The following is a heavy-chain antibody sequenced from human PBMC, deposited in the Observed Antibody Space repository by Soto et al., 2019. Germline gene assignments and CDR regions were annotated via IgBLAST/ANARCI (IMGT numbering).Heavy chain of an antibody. CDR1: GGAFSSSS. CDR3: AEGGGGYDT. CDR2: IIPMFGTT. V-gene: IGHV1-69*01. D-gene: IGHD3-22*01. Sequence: QVQLVQSGAEVRKPGYSVKVSCKASGGAFSSSSINWVRQAPGQGLEWMGGIIPMFGTTNYAQKLQGRVTLTADESTSTAYMEMTDLRSEDTAVYYCAEGGGGYDTWGQGTLVTVST. J-gene: IGHJ5*02.